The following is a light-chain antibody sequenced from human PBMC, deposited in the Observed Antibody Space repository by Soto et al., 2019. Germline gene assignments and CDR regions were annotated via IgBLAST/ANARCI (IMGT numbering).Light chain of an antibody. J-gene: IGLJ2*01. CDR2: EVR. CDR3: SSYTSKSRLI. V-gene: IGLV2-14*01. Sequence: QSALAQPSSLSVSPGQSITISCAGTMRDVGAYNLVSWYQQHPGRAPQLIIYEVRNLPSGISFRFSGSKSGNTASLTISGLQAEDEADYYCSSYTSKSRLIYGGGTKVTVL. CDR1: MRDVGAYNL.